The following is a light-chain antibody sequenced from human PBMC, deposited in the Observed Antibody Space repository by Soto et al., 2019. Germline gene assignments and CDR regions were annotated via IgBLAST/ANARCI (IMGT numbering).Light chain of an antibody. J-gene: IGLJ1*01. CDR2: GVT. Sequence: QSALTQPRSVSGSPRQSVTISCTGTSSDVGAYNYVSWYQQHPGKAPKLIIYGVTERPSGVPDRFSGSKSGNTASLTISGLQAEDEADYYFFSYAGRYIYVFGTGTKLTVL. V-gene: IGLV2-11*01. CDR1: SSDVGAYNY. CDR3: FSYAGRYIYV.